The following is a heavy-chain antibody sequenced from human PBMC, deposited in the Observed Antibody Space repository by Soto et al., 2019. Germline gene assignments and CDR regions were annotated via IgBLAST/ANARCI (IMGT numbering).Heavy chain of an antibody. D-gene: IGHD6-13*01. Sequence: QVQLVQSGAEVKEPGSSVKVSCKATGDLFNNHAFNWVRQAPGQVLEWMGRISPLFSTTNYAQKFKGRVTIGADELTTIVYLEVSNLESDDTAMYYCAASSSVAAAGYFKFWGQGTLVTVSP. CDR3: AASSSVAAAGYFKF. CDR2: ISPLFSTT. J-gene: IGHJ4*02. CDR1: GDLFNNHA. V-gene: IGHV1-69*01.